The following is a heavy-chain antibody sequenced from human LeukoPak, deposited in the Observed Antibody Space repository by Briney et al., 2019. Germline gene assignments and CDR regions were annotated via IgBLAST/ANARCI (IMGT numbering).Heavy chain of an antibody. CDR3: ATPYSSGWLEWLYLLV. V-gene: IGHV1-24*01. CDR1: GYTLTELS. D-gene: IGHD6-19*01. CDR2: FDPEDGET. J-gene: IGHJ4*02. Sequence: ASVKVSCKVSGYTLTELSMHWVRQAPGKGLEWMGGFDPEDGETIYAQKFQGRVTMTEDTSTDTAYMELSSLRSEDTAVYYCATPYSSGWLEWLYLLVWGQGTPVTVSS.